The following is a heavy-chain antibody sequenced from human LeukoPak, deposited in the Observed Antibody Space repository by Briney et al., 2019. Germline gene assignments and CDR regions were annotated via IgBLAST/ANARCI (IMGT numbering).Heavy chain of an antibody. J-gene: IGHJ4*02. Sequence: PGRSLRLSCAASGFTFDDYAMHWVRQAPGKGLEWVSGISWNSGSMGYADSVKGRFTISRDNAKNSLYLQMNSLRAEDTALYYCAKDITMVRGALDYWGQGTLVTVSS. CDR3: AKDITMVRGALDY. CDR2: ISWNSGSM. CDR1: GFTFDDYA. D-gene: IGHD3-10*01. V-gene: IGHV3-9*01.